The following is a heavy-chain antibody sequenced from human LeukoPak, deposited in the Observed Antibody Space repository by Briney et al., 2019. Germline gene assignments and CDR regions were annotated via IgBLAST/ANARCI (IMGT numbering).Heavy chain of an antibody. J-gene: IGHJ5*02. CDR3: ARQYYYDSSGFNWFDP. V-gene: IGHV4-34*01. CDR2: INHSGST. Sequence: SETLSLTCAVYGGSFSGYYWSWIRQPPGKGLEWIGEINHSGSTNYNPSLKSRVTISVDTSKNQFSLKLSSVTAADTAVYYCARQYYYDSSGFNWFDPWGQGTLVTVSS. CDR1: GGSFSGYY. D-gene: IGHD3-22*01.